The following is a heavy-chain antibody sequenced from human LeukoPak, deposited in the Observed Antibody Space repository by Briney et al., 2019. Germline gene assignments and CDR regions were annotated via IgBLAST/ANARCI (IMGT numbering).Heavy chain of an antibody. V-gene: IGHV1-69*13. Sequence: SVKVSCKASGGTFSSYAISWVRQAPGQGLEWMGGIIPIFGTANYAQKFRGRVTITADESTSTAYMELSSLRSEDTAVYYCARVVGYCSSTSCQGDYWGQGTLVTVSS. CDR3: ARVVGYCSSTSCQGDY. CDR1: GGTFSSYA. CDR2: IIPIFGTA. D-gene: IGHD2-2*01. J-gene: IGHJ4*02.